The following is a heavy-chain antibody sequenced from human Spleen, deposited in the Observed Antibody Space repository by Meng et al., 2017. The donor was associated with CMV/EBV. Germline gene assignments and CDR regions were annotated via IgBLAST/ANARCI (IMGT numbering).Heavy chain of an antibody. CDR2: IYYSGST. CDR1: ISSSSYY. CDR3: ARLGYCSSTSCFYRYFDL. J-gene: IGHJ2*01. D-gene: IGHD2-2*01. Sequence: ISSSSYYWGWLRQPPGKGLEWIGSIYYSGSTYYNPSLKSRVTISVDTSKNQFSLKLSSVTAADTAVYYCARLGYCSSTSCFYRYFDLWGRGTLVTVSS. V-gene: IGHV4-39*01.